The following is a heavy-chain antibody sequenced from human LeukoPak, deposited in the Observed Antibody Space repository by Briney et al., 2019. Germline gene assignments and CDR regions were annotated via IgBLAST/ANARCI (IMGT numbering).Heavy chain of an antibody. CDR2: IYYSGST. CDR3: ASTNGYYYDSSGYYPEYFQH. CDR1: GGSISSGGYY. D-gene: IGHD3-22*01. Sequence: KPSQTLSLTCTVSGGSISSGGYYWSWIRQHPGKGLEWIGYIYYSGSTYYNPSLKRRVTISVDTSKNQFSLKLSSVTAADTAVYYCASTNGYYYDSSGYYPEYFQHWGQGTLVTVSS. V-gene: IGHV4-31*03. J-gene: IGHJ1*01.